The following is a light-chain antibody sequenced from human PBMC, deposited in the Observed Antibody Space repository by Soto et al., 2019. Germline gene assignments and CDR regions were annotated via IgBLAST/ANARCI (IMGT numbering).Light chain of an antibody. Sequence: QSALTQPASVSGSPGQSITISCTGTSGDVGGYNYVSWYQQHPGKAPKLMIYEVSNRPSGVSNRFSGSKSGNSASLTISGLLAEDEADYYCSSKTSSGTPYVFGTGTKLTVL. CDR3: SSKTSSGTPYV. J-gene: IGLJ1*01. CDR1: SGDVGGYNY. V-gene: IGLV2-14*01. CDR2: EVS.